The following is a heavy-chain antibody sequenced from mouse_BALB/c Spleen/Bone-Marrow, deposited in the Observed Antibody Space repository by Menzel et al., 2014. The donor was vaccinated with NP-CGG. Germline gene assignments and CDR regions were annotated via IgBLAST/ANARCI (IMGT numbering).Heavy chain of an antibody. D-gene: IGHD2-3*01. CDR2: ILPGTGSS. Sequence: QVQLQQSGAELMKPGASVEISCKASGYTFSNFWIEWVKQRPGQGLEWLGEILPGTGSSRYNGKFKDKATFTADTSSSTAYMQLSSLTSEDSAVYYCARYDGYWYFDVWGAGTTVTVSS. CDR1: GYTFSNFW. J-gene: IGHJ1*01. V-gene: IGHV1-9*01. CDR3: ARYDGYWYFDV.